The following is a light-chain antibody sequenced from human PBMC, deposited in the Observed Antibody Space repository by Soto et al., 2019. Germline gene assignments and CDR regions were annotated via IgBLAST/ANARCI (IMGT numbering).Light chain of an antibody. CDR1: QSVSNN. CDR3: QQYNNWPPIT. CDR2: GAS. J-gene: IGKJ5*01. V-gene: IGKV3D-15*01. Sequence: IELTPSPGTLSLSPGERATLSCRAIQSVSNNYLAWYQQKPGQAPRLLIYGASNRATGIPDRFSGSGSGTEFTLTISSLQSEDYGVYYCQQYNNWPPITFGQGTLLEI.